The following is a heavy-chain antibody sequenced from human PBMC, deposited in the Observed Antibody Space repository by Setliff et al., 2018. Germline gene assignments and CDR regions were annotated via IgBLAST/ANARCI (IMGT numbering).Heavy chain of an antibody. CDR1: TASEVTISSRA. J-gene: IGHJ4*02. V-gene: IGHV3-33*08. D-gene: IGHD2-15*01. Sequence: GGSLRLSCAASTASEVTISSRAIHWVRQAPGKGLEWVAVIWDDGGNKCHADSVKGRFTISRDNSKNTLYLQMNSLRPEDTAVYYCARTCSGSGCYAGLESWGQGTPVTVSS. CDR3: ARTCSGSGCYAGLES. CDR2: IWDDGGNK.